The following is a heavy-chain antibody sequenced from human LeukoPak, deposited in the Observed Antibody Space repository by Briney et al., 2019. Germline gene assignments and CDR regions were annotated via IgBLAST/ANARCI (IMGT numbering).Heavy chain of an antibody. V-gene: IGHV3-30*04. CDR3: ARSGCSSTSCYMRGGYYYYYMDV. CDR2: ISYDGNNK. D-gene: IGHD2-2*02. CDR1: GFTFSSFA. Sequence: QPGRSLRLSCPASGFTFSSFAVHWVRQAPAKGLEWVAVISYDGNNKYYADSVKGRFTISRDDSKSTLYLQMNSLRPEDTAVYYCARSGCSSTSCYMRGGYYYYYMDVWGKGTTVTVSS. J-gene: IGHJ6*03.